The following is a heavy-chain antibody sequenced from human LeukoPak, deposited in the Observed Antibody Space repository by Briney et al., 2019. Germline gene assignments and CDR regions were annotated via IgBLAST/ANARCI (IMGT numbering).Heavy chain of an antibody. Sequence: GGSLRLSCAASGFTFSSCAMSWVRQAPGKGLEWVSSISGSGGSTYYADSVKGRFTISRDNSKNTLYLQMNSLRAEDTAVYYCAKGSGYSYGPLDAFDIWGQGTMVTVSS. D-gene: IGHD5-18*01. J-gene: IGHJ3*02. V-gene: IGHV3-23*01. CDR2: ISGSGGST. CDR3: AKGSGYSYGPLDAFDI. CDR1: GFTFSSCA.